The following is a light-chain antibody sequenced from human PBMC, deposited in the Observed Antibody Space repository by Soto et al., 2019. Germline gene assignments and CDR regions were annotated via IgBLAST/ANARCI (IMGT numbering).Light chain of an antibody. J-gene: IGKJ2*01. Sequence: DIRMTQSPSTLSAVVGDRVTITCQASESVSSSVAWYHQKPGKAPKLLIYDASTLEGGVPSRFSGSGFGTEFTLTINSLQPDDFGTYYCQQYESFSPYTFGRGTRLEIK. CDR1: ESVSSS. CDR3: QQYESFSPYT. CDR2: DAS. V-gene: IGKV1-5*01.